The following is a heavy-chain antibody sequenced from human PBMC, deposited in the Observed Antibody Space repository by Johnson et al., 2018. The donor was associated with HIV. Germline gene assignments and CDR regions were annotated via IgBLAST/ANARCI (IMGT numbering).Heavy chain of an antibody. D-gene: IGHD3-10*01. V-gene: IGHV3-66*01. CDR3: AKDRGGTPPMGAFDI. Sequence: VQLVESGGGLVQPGGSLRLSCAASGITVSSSYMSWVRQAPGKGLEWVSVIYSGGNTYYAASVRGRFTISRDNSKNTLYLQMNSLRAEDTAVYYCAKDRGGTPPMGAFDIWGQGTMVTVSS. CDR1: GITVSSSY. CDR2: IYSGGNT. J-gene: IGHJ3*02.